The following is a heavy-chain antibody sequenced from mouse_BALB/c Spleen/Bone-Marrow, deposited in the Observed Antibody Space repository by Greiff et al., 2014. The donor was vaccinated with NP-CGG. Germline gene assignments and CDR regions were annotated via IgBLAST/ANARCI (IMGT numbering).Heavy chain of an antibody. D-gene: IGHD2-14*01. V-gene: IGHV1S130*01. CDR1: GYTFTSPW. CDR2: IHPNSGNT. J-gene: IGHJ1*01. CDR3: ARSYRFWYFDV. Sequence: VQLQQSGSVLVRPGASVKLSCKASGYTFTSPWMHWAKQRPGQGLEWIGDIHPNSGNTNYNEKFRGKATLTVDTSSNTAYVDLSSLTSEDSAVYYCARSYRFWYFDVWGAGTTVTVSS.